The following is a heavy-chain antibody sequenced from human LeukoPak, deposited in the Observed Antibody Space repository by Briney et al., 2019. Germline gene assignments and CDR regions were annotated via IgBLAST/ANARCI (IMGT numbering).Heavy chain of an antibody. D-gene: IGHD4-23*01. V-gene: IGHV4-39*07. J-gene: IGHJ3*02. CDR3: ARGGLYGLRWYNDAFDI. CDR1: GGSISSSSYY. CDR2: IYYSGST. Sequence: PSETLSLTCTVSGGSISSSSYYWGWIRQPPGKGLEWIGSIYYSGSTYYNPSLKSRVTISVDTSKNQFSLKLSSVTAADTAVYYCARGGLYGLRWYNDAFDIWGQGTMVTVSS.